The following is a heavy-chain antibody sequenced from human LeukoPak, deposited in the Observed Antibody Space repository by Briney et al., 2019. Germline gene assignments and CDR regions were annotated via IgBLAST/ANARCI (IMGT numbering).Heavy chain of an antibody. CDR2: ISSSSSTI. D-gene: IGHD3-22*01. V-gene: IGHV3-48*01. CDR3: SRTWDSSGHDAFDI. Sequence: GGSLRLSCAASGFIFSSYTMNWVRQAPGKGLEWVSYISSSSSTIYYADSVKGRFTISRDNAKNSLYLQMNSLRAEDTAVYYCSRTWDSSGHDAFDIWGQGTMVTVSS. J-gene: IGHJ3*02. CDR1: GFIFSSYT.